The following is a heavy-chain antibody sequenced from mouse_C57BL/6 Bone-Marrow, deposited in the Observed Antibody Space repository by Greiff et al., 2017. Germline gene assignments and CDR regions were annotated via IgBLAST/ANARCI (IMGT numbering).Heavy chain of an antibody. CDR2: ISYDGSN. D-gene: IGHD2-12*01. J-gene: IGHJ3*01. V-gene: IGHV3-6*01. CDR1: GYSITSGYY. Sequence: EVQLQESGPGLVQPSQSLSLSCSFTGYSITSGYYSNCIRQFPGNKLEWMGYISYDGSNNYNPSLKNRISITRDTAKNQFFLKLNSVTTEDTATYYCARGFTTVWGQGTRVTVSA. CDR3: ARGFTTV.